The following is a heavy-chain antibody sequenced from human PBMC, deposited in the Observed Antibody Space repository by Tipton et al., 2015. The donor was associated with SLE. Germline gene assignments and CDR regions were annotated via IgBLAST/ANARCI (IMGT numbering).Heavy chain of an antibody. CDR3: TRTGGSGSLRAYYYAMDV. Sequence: SLRLSCAASGFTFSGSAMHWVRQAPGKGLEWVGQVTAKANNYATSYAASVRGRFTISRDDSKNTAYLQMNSLKIEDTAVYYCTRTGGSGSLRAYYYAMDVWGQGTPVTVSS. J-gene: IGHJ6*02. CDR1: GFTFSGSA. V-gene: IGHV3-73*01. CDR2: VTAKANNYAT. D-gene: IGHD1-26*01.